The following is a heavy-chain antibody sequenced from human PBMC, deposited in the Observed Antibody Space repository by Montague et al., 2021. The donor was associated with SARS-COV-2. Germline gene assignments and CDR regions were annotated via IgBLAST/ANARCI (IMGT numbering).Heavy chain of an antibody. Sequence: SETLSLTCAVSGGSISSSNWWSWVRQPPGKGLEWIGEIYHSGDTNYNPSLQSRFTISVDKSKNQCSLGLSSVTAADTAVYYCARSSILGAHRFDYWGQGTLVTVSS. J-gene: IGHJ4*02. D-gene: IGHD3-16*01. CDR2: IYHSGDT. V-gene: IGHV4-4*02. CDR3: ARSSILGAHRFDY. CDR1: GGSISSSNW.